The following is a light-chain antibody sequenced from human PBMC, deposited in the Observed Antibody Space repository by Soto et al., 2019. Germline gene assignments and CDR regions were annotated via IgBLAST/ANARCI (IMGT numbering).Light chain of an antibody. V-gene: IGKV1-9*01. CDR1: QGINNY. J-gene: IGKJ3*01. Sequence: DIQLTQSPSFLSASVGDRVTITCRASQGINNYLAWYQQKPGKAPKLLIYAASTLQSGVPSRFSGSGSGTEFTLTIISLQTEDFATYYCQQLNSYPLTFGPGTKVDIK. CDR3: QQLNSYPLT. CDR2: AAS.